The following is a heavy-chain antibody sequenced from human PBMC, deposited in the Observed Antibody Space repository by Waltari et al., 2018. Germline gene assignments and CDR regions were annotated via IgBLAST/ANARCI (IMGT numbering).Heavy chain of an antibody. D-gene: IGHD3-16*01. V-gene: IGHV3-74*01. Sequence: EVQLVESGGGLVQPGGSLRLSCEASGFPLSSSYMHWVRQVPGKGLVWVSLINTDGSSANYADSVKGRFTISRDNGKNTLYLQMNSLRAEDTAVYYCARDGGGNGYIHYWGQGTLVTVSS. J-gene: IGHJ4*02. CDR1: GFPLSSSY. CDR2: INTDGSSA. CDR3: ARDGGGNGYIHY.